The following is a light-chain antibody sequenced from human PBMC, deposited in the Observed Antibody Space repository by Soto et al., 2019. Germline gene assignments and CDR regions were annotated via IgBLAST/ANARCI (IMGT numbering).Light chain of an antibody. CDR3: EAWDNNLSGPGV. CDR1: SSNIGSNN. J-gene: IGLJ3*02. CDR2: RNE. Sequence: QSVLTQPPSASGTPGQRVTISCSGGSSNIGSNNVYWYQQLPGSAPKLLIYRNEQPPSGVPARFSGSQSGTSASLDISGLRSEDEAEYYCEAWDNNLSGPGVFGGGTKLTVL. V-gene: IGLV1-47*01.